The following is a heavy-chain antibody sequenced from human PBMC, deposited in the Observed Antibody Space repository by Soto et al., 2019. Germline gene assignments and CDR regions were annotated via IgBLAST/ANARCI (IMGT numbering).Heavy chain of an antibody. J-gene: IGHJ3*02. CDR1: GFTFSDGW. CDR3: TDLMRGVGAFDI. CDR2: IKSKSDGGTT. V-gene: IGHV3-15*01. D-gene: IGHD3-10*01. Sequence: ESGGGLVKPGGSLRLSCAASGFTFSDGWMSWVRQAPGKGLEWVGRIKSKSDGGTTDYAAPVKGRFTISRDDSKNTLYLQMDSLKTEDTAVYYCTDLMRGVGAFDIWSQGTMVTVSS.